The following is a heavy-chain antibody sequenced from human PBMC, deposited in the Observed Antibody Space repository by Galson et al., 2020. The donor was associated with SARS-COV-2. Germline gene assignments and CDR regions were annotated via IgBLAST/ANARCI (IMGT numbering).Heavy chain of an antibody. CDR1: GGSISSYY. CDR2: IYYSGST. V-gene: IGHV4-59*08. Sequence: SETLSLTCTVSGGSISSYYWSWIRQPPGKGLEWIGYIYYSGSTNYNPSLKSRVTISVDTSKNQFSLKLSSVTAADTAVYYCARAPRDSSGWYLFDYWGQGTLVTVSS. D-gene: IGHD6-19*01. CDR3: ARAPRDSSGWYLFDY. J-gene: IGHJ4*02.